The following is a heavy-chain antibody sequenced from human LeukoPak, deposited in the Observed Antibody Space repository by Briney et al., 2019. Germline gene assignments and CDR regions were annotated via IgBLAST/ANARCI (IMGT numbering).Heavy chain of an antibody. CDR2: ISSSGSTI. V-gene: IGHV3-11*04. J-gene: IGHJ6*03. CDR1: GFTFSDYY. CDR3: ASSGSTSLFWGEDYYYMDV. Sequence: GGSLRLSCAASGFTFSDYYMSWIRQAPGKGLEWVSYISSSGSTIYYADSVKGRFTISRDNAKNSLYLQMNSLRAEDTAVYYCASSGSTSLFWGEDYYYMDVWGKGTTVTVSS. D-gene: IGHD2-2*01.